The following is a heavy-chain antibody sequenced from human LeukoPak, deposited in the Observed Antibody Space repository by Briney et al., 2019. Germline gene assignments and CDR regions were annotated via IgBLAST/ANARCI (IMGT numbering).Heavy chain of an antibody. CDR1: GGSISSGDYY. J-gene: IGHJ5*02. CDR2: MYYSGST. D-gene: IGHD3-22*01. Sequence: PSETLSLTCTVSGGSISSGDYYWSWIRQPPGKGLEWIAYMYYSGSTYYNPSLKSRVTMSADTSKNQLSLKLSSVTAADTAVNYCARPYYYDSRIDPWGQEILVTVSS. V-gene: IGHV4-30-4*01. CDR3: ARPYYYDSRIDP.